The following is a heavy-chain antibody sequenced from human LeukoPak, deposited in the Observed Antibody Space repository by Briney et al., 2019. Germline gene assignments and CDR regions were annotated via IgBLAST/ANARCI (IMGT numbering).Heavy chain of an antibody. D-gene: IGHD3-10*01. J-gene: IGHJ6*02. Sequence: PGGSLRLSCAASGFTFSSYNMNWVRQAPGKGLEWVSSISASSSYIYYADSVRGRFTISRDNAKTSLYLQMDSLRAEDTAVYYCARIQVTMVRGVIFYYGLDVWGQGTTVTVSS. CDR2: ISASSSYI. V-gene: IGHV3-21*01. CDR1: GFTFSSYN. CDR3: ARIQVTMVRGVIFYYGLDV.